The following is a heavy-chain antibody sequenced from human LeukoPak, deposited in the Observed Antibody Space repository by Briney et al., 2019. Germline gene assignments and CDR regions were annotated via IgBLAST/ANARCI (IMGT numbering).Heavy chain of an antibody. CDR1: GGSIRSYY. D-gene: IGHD3-22*01. CDR3: ARSYDRPYYFDY. Sequence: PSETLSLTCTVSGGSIRSYYWSWIRQPPGKGLEWIGYIYYSGSTNYNPSLKSRVTISVDTSKNQFSLKLSPVTAADTAVYYCARSYDRPYYFDYWGQGTLVTVSS. J-gene: IGHJ4*02. CDR2: IYYSGST. V-gene: IGHV4-59*01.